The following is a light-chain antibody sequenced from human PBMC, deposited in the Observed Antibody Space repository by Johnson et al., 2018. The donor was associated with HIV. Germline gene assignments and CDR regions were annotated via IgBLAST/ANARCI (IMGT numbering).Light chain of an antibody. CDR3: GAWDSSLSAGV. V-gene: IGLV1-51*01. CDR2: DNN. Sequence: QSVLTQPPSVSAAPGQKVTISCSGSISNIGNNYVSWYQQLPGAAPKLLIYDNNKRPSGIPDRFSGSKSGTSATLDIAGLQTGDEADYYCGAWDSSLSAGVFVPGTKVAVL. CDR1: ISNIGNNY. J-gene: IGLJ1*01.